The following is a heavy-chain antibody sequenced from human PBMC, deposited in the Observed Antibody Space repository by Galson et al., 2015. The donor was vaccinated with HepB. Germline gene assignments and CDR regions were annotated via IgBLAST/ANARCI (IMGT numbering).Heavy chain of an antibody. Sequence: SLRLSCAASGFTFDDYAMHWVRQAPGKGLEWVSLISWDGGSTYYADSVKGRFTISRDNSKNSLYLQMNSLRAEDTALYYCAKDMSMDYYRQGYFDLWGRGTLVTVSS. J-gene: IGHJ2*01. D-gene: IGHD3-22*01. CDR3: AKDMSMDYYRQGYFDL. V-gene: IGHV3-43D*03. CDR1: GFTFDDYA. CDR2: ISWDGGST.